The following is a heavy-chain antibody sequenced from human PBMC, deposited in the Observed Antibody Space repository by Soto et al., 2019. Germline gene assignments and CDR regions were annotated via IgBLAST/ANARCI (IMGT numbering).Heavy chain of an antibody. CDR1: GFSVTNTY. D-gene: IGHD4-4*01. V-gene: IGHV3-53*01. CDR2: ISGPGVT. Sequence: LRLSCAASGFSVTNTYMHWVRQAPGKGLEWVSVISGPGVTYYADSVKGRIALSRDTSQNTMYLHMRNLRADDTAVYYCARTRLQYRELVSWGQGTLVTVSS. CDR3: ARTRLQYRELVS. J-gene: IGHJ5*02.